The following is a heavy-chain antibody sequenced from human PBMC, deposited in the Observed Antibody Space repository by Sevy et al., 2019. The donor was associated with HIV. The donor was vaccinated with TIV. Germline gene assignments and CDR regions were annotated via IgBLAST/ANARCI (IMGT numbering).Heavy chain of an antibody. J-gene: IGHJ4*02. D-gene: IGHD1-1*01. CDR3: ARRPGGVRHFDY. CDR1: GYSFNTYW. V-gene: IGHV5-51*01. Sequence: GESLKISCKGSGYSFNTYWIGWVRQMPGKGLEWMGIIYPGDSNSIYSPSFQGQVTISADKSISTAYLQLSSLKASDTSMYYCARRPGGVRHFDYWGQGTLVTVSS. CDR2: IYPGDSNS.